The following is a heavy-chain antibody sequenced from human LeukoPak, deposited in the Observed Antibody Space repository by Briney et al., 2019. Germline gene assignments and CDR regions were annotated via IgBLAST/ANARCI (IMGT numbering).Heavy chain of an antibody. CDR1: GGSISSSSYY. CDR2: IYYSGST. Sequence: SQTLSLTCTVSGGSISSSSYYWGWIRQPPGKGLEWIGSIYYSGSTYYNPSLKSRVTISVDTSKNQFSLKLSSVTAADTAVYYCASVVVVAATLDYWGQGTLVTVSS. J-gene: IGHJ4*02. CDR3: ASVVVVAATLDY. V-gene: IGHV4-39*01. D-gene: IGHD2-15*01.